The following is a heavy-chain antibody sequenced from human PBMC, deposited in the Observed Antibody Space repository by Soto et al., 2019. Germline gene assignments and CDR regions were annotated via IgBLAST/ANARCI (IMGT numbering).Heavy chain of an antibody. CDR2: ISYDGSNK. J-gene: IGHJ4*02. CDR3: ARDKRYSYGYIDY. D-gene: IGHD5-18*01. V-gene: IGHV3-30-3*01. CDR1: GFTFSSYA. Sequence: QVQLVESGGGVVQPGRSLRLSCAASGFTFSSYAMHWVRQAPGKGLEWVAVISYDGSNKYYADSVKGRFTISRDNSKNTLYLQMNSLRAEDTAVYCCARDKRYSYGYIDYWGQGTLVTVSS.